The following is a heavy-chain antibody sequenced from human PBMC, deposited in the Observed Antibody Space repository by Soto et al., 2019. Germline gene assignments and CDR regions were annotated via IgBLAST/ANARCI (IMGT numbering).Heavy chain of an antibody. V-gene: IGHV4-39*02. CDR1: GGSISSSIYY. D-gene: IGHD6-6*01. Sequence: SETLSLTCTVSGGSISSSIYYWGWIRQPPGRGLEWIGIIDYSGTTYYNPSLESRLTMSVDTSKNHFSLNLSSVTAADTAVYYCARRTGSSTYYFDYWGQGALVTVSS. CDR2: IDYSGTT. CDR3: ARRTGSSTYYFDY. J-gene: IGHJ4*02.